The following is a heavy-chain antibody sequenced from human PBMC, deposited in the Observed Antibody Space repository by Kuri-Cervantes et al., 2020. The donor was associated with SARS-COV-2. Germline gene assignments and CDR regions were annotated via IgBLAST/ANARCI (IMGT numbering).Heavy chain of an antibody. V-gene: IGHV1-24*01. CDR3: ATSPAYVWSYSFHY. CDR1: GYTFTSYG. CDR2: FDPEDGET. D-gene: IGHD1-26*01. Sequence: ASVKVSCKASGYTFTSYGISWVRQAPGKGLEWMGGFDPEDGETIFAQKFQGRVTMTEDTSTDTAYMELSSLRSEDTAVYYCATSPAYVWSYSFHYWGQGTLVTVSS. J-gene: IGHJ4*02.